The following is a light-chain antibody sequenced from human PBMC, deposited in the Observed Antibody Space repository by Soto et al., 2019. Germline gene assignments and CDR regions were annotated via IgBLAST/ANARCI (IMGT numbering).Light chain of an antibody. CDR1: QTVSTY. Sequence: DTPMTQSPSSLSAPVGDRISIACRASQTVSTYLNWYQQKPGKAPTLLISATSTLQSGVPSRFSGSGSGTEFALTIASLQPEDFATYYCQQTYTPPRTFGQGTKVAIK. CDR3: QQTYTPPRT. CDR2: ATS. V-gene: IGKV1-39*01. J-gene: IGKJ1*01.